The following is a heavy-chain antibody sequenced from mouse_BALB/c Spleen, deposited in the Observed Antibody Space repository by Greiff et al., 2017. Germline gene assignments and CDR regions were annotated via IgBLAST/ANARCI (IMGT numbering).Heavy chain of an antibody. Sequence: EVKLVESGGGLVKPGGSLKLSCAASGFTFSSYAMSWVRQTPEKRLEWVATISSGGSYTYYPDSVKGRFTISRDNAKNTLYLQMSSLRSEDTAMYYCARHGDGNLFDYWGQGTTLTVSS. V-gene: IGHV5-9-3*01. CDR3: ARHGDGNLFDY. CDR1: GFTFSSYA. CDR2: ISSGGSYT. D-gene: IGHD2-1*01. J-gene: IGHJ2*01.